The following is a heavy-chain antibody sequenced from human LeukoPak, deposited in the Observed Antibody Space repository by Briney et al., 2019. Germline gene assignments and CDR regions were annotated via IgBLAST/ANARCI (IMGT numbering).Heavy chain of an antibody. J-gene: IGHJ4*02. CDR2: ISGGGDRI. CDR3: AKNPLLAGTIYFDY. CDR1: GSTFSNHA. Sequence: PGGSLRLSCAASGSTFSNHAMSWVRQAPGKGLEWVSSISGGGDRINYADSVRGRFTISRDNSRNTLYLQMNNLGAEDTAVYYCAKNPLLAGTIYFDYWGQGTLVTVSS. D-gene: IGHD6-19*01. V-gene: IGHV3-23*01.